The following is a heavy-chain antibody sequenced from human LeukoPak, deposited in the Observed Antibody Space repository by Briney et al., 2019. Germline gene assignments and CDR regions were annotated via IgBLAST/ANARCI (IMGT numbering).Heavy chain of an antibody. Sequence: PGGSLRLSCAASGFTFSSYWMSWVRQAPGKGLEWVANIKQDGSEKYYVDSVKGRFTISRDNAKNSLYLQMNSLRAEDTAVYYCTSGYCSGSSCNSPFDYWGQGTLVTVSS. V-gene: IGHV3-7*01. J-gene: IGHJ4*02. CDR3: TSGYCSGSSCNSPFDY. CDR2: IKQDGSEK. CDR1: GFTFSSYW. D-gene: IGHD2-15*01.